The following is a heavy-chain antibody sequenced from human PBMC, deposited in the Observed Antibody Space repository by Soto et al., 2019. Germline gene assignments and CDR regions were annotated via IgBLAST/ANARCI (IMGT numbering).Heavy chain of an antibody. CDR3: ARARRITMVREPGGMDV. V-gene: IGHV1-2*04. CDR1: GYTFTGYY. CDR2: INPNSGGT. D-gene: IGHD3-10*01. Sequence: QVQLVQSGAEVKKPGASVKVSCKASGYTFTGYYMHWVRQAPGQGLEWMGWINPNSGGTNYAQKFQGWVTMTRDTSISTAYMELSRLRSDDTAVYYCARARRITMVREPGGMDVWGQGTTVTVSS. J-gene: IGHJ6*02.